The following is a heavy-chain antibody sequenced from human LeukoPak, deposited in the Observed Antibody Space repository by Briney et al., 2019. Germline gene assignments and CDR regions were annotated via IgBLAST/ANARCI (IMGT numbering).Heavy chain of an antibody. CDR1: GYTLTELS. CDR2: FDPQDGET. Sequence: ASVKVSCKVSGYTLTELSMHWVRQAPGKGLEWMGRFDPQDGETIYAQKFQGRVTMTEDTSTNTAYMELSSLRSEDTAVYYCATQQLVRFVLRFQHWGQGTLVTVSS. CDR3: ATQQLVRFVLRFQH. J-gene: IGHJ1*01. V-gene: IGHV1-24*01. D-gene: IGHD6-13*01.